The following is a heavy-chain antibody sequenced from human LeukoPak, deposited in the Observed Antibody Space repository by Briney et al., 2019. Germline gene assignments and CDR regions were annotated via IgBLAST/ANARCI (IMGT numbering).Heavy chain of an antibody. Sequence: GGSLRLSCAASGFTFSSYAMHWVRQAPGKGLEWVAVISYDGSNKYYADSVKGRFTISRDNSKNTLYLQMNSLRAEDTAVYYCARGVTGLGILYYFDYWGQGTLVTVSS. V-gene: IGHV3-30-3*01. CDR2: ISYDGSNK. J-gene: IGHJ4*02. D-gene: IGHD7-27*01. CDR1: GFTFSSYA. CDR3: ARGVTGLGILYYFDY.